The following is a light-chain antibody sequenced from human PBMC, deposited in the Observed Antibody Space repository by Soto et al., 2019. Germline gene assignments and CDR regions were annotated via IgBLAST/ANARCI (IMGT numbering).Light chain of an antibody. CDR2: DVS. J-gene: IGLJ1*01. Sequence: QSALSQPASVSGSPGQSITISCTGTSSDVGGYNYVSWYQQHPGKAPKLMIYDVSNRPSGVSDRFSGSKSGNTASLIVSGLQPEDEADYYCCSYTGTNSPYVFGTGNKVTVL. V-gene: IGLV2-14*03. CDR1: SSDVGGYNY. CDR3: CSYTGTNSPYV.